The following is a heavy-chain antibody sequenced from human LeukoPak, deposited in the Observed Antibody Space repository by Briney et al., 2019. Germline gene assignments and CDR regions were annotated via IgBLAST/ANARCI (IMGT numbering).Heavy chain of an antibody. CDR2: ISSSGSTI. CDR1: GFTFSSYE. J-gene: IGHJ4*02. D-gene: IGHD3-3*01. Sequence: PGGSLRLSCAASGFTFSSYEMNWVRQAPGKGLEWVSYISSSGSTIYYADSVKGRFTISRDNAKNSLYLQMNSLRAEDTAVYYCARDYDFWSGFDYWGQGTLVPVSS. CDR3: ARDYDFWSGFDY. V-gene: IGHV3-48*03.